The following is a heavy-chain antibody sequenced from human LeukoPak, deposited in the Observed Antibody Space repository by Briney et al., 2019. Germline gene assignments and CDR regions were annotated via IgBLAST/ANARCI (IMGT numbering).Heavy chain of an antibody. Sequence: GGSLRLSCAASGFTFSSYAMSWVRQAPGKGLEWVSAISGSGGSTYYADSVKGRFTISRDSAKNSLYLQMNSLRDEDTAIYYCARSNYGDSSRYGYWGQGTLVTVSS. CDR2: ISGSGGST. D-gene: IGHD2-21*02. CDR1: GFTFSSYA. J-gene: IGHJ4*02. V-gene: IGHV3-23*01. CDR3: ARSNYGDSSRYGY.